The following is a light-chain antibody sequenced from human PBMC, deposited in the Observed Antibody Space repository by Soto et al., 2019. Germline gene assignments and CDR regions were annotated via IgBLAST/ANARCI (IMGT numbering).Light chain of an antibody. CDR2: DAS. V-gene: IGKV1-5*01. Sequence: DIQMTQSPSTLSASVGDSVTITCRASQSISSWLAWYQQKPGKAPKLLIYDASSLESGVPSRFSGSGSGTEFTLTISSLQPEDFATYYCQQYNSYWTFGQGTKVDNK. CDR1: QSISSW. J-gene: IGKJ1*01. CDR3: QQYNSYWT.